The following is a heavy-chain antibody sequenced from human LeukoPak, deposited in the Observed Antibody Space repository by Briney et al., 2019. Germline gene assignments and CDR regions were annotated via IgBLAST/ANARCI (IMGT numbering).Heavy chain of an antibody. CDR2: IYSGGRP. CDR3: ARGETIVVPSAVADDNWFDP. D-gene: IGHD6-19*01. CDR1: GFTVSSND. J-gene: IGHJ5*02. V-gene: IGHV3-53*01. Sequence: GGSLRLSCAASGFTVSSNDMSWVRQAPGKGLEWVSVIYSGGRPYYADSVKGRFTISRDNAKNSLYLQMNSLRAEDTAVYYCARGETIVVPSAVADDNWFDPWGQGTLVTVSS.